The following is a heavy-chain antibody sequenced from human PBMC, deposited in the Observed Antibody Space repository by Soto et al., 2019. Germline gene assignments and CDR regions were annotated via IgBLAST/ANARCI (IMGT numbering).Heavy chain of an antibody. D-gene: IGHD2-21*02. J-gene: IGHJ6*02. CDR1: GYTFTNYG. CDR3: XXXYCGXXSXSNFPLDYYYYGMDV. V-gene: IGHV1-18*01. Sequence: QVQLVQSGAEVKKPGASVKVSCKASGYTFTNYGISWVRQAPGQGLEWMGWISAYNGNINNAQKLQGRVTMTTDTSXXXXYXXXXXXXXXXXXXXXXXXXYCGXXSXSNFPLDYYYYGMDVWGQGTTVTVSS. CDR2: ISAYNGNI.